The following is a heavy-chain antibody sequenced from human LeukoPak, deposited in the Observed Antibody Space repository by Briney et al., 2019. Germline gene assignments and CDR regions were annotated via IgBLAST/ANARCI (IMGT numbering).Heavy chain of an antibody. CDR1: GGTFSSYA. J-gene: IGHJ4*02. Sequence: SVKVSCKASGGTFSSYAISWVRQAPGQGLEWMGRIIPIPGIANYAQKFQGRVTITADKSTSTAYMELSSLRSEDTAVYYCALDSSGYWFDYWGQGTLVTVSS. CDR3: ALDSSGYWFDY. D-gene: IGHD3-22*01. V-gene: IGHV1-69*04. CDR2: IIPIPGIA.